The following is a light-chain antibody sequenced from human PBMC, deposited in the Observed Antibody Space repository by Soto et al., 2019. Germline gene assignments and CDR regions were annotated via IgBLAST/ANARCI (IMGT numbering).Light chain of an antibody. CDR2: DVS. Sequence: QSVLTQPRSVPGSPGRSVTISCTGTSSVVGGYNYVSWYQQHPGKAPKLMIYDVSKRPSGVPDRFSGSKSGNTASLTISGLQAEDEADYYCCSYAGSYTYVFGTGTKVTVL. CDR1: SSVVGGYNY. CDR3: CSYAGSYTYV. J-gene: IGLJ1*01. V-gene: IGLV2-11*01.